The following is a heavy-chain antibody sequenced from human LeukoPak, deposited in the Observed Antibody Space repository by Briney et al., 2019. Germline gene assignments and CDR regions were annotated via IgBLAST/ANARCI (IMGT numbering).Heavy chain of an antibody. J-gene: IGHJ4*02. CDR3: ARGRYSQYFDY. V-gene: IGHV4-34*01. D-gene: IGHD5-18*01. CDR2: INHSGGT. Sequence: PSETLSLTCAVYGGSFSGYYWSWIRQPPGKGPEWIGEINHSGGTYYNPSLKSRVTLSVDTSKNQFSLKMNSVTAADTAVYYCARGRYSQYFDYWGQGTLVTVSS. CDR1: GGSFSGYY.